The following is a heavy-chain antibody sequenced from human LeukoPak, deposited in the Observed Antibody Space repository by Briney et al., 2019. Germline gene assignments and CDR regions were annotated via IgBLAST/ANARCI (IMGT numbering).Heavy chain of an antibody. V-gene: IGHV3-30*03. D-gene: IGHD3-9*01. Sequence: GGSLRLSCAASGFTFSSYGMHWVRQAPGKGLEWVAVISYDGSNKFYADSVKGRFTISRDNAKNTLYLQMSSLRAEDTAVYYCASFTGHWGQGTLVTVSS. CDR3: ASFTGH. CDR1: GFTFSSYG. J-gene: IGHJ4*02. CDR2: ISYDGSNK.